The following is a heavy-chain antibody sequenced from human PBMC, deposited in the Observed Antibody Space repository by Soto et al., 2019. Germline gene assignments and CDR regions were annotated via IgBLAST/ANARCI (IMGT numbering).Heavy chain of an antibody. J-gene: IGHJ4*02. CDR1: GYTFTSYG. Sequence: QVQLVQSGAEVKKPGASVKVSCKGSGYTFTSYGITWVRQAPGQGLEWVGWISVHTDNRNYAQKLLDRVTMTTDTSTRTAYMELRSLSSDDTAMYYCARNPSVATPYYLDYWGQGTLVTVSS. CDR2: ISVHTDNR. V-gene: IGHV1-18*01. CDR3: ARNPSVATPYYLDY. D-gene: IGHD2-15*01.